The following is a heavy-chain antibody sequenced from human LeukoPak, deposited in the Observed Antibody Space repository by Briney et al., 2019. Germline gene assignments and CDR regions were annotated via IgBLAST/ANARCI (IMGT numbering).Heavy chain of an antibody. CDR2: INSDGSST. Sequence: GGSLRLSCAASGFTFSSYWMHWVRQAPGKGLVWVSRINSDGSSTSYADSVKGRFTISRDNAKNTLYLQMNSLRAEDTAVYYCAREYYYDSSGLYYYGMDVWGQGTMVTVSS. CDR1: GFTFSSYW. CDR3: AREYYYDSSGLYYYGMDV. D-gene: IGHD3-22*01. V-gene: IGHV3-74*01. J-gene: IGHJ6*02.